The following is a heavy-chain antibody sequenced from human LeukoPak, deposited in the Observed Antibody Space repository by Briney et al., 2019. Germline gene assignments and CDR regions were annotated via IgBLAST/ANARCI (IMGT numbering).Heavy chain of an antibody. CDR2: ISDDGSNE. D-gene: IGHD3-3*01. J-gene: IGHJ4*02. V-gene: IGHV3-30*03. CDR1: GFTFTHYG. CDR3: ARSHNDFGDDY. Sequence: GRPLRLSCAASGFTFTHYGMHWVRQAPGKGLEWVAVISDDGSNEYYADSAKGRFTISRDNSKNTLYLQMNSLRAEDTAVYYCARSHNDFGDDYWGQGSLVTVSS.